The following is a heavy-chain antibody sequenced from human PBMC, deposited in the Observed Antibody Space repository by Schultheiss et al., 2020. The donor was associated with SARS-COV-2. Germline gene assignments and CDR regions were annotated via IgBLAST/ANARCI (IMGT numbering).Heavy chain of an antibody. D-gene: IGHD6-19*01. CDR3: TSSDSSGWLSYYGMDV. V-gene: IGHV3-30*04. CDR2: ISYDGSSK. J-gene: IGHJ6*02. CDR1: EFSFKSYK. Sequence: GGSLRLSCEASEFSFKSYKIHWVRQAPGKGLQWLAVISYDGSSKYYADSVKGRLTISRDNSKNTLHLQMNSLRAEDTAVYYCTSSDSSGWLSYYGMDVWGQGTTVTVSS.